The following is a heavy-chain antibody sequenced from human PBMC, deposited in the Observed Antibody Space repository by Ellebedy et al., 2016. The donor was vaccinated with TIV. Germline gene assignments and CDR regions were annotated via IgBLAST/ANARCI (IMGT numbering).Heavy chain of an antibody. CDR2: ISSSSSYI. CDR1: GFTFSSYS. CDR3: ASLGGSGGITVSPYYYYGMDV. Sequence: GGSLRLXXAASGFTFSSYSMNWVRQAPGKGLEWVSSISSSSSYIYYADSVKGRFTISRDNAKNSLYLQMNSLRAEDTAVYYCASLGGSGGITVSPYYYYGMDVWGQGTTVTVSS. V-gene: IGHV3-21*01. J-gene: IGHJ6*02. D-gene: IGHD3-16*01.